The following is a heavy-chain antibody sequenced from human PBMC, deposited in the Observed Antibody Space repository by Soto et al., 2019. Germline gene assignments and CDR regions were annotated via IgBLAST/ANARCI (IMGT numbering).Heavy chain of an antibody. V-gene: IGHV3-48*02. D-gene: IGHD3-10*01. CDR3: AAGHWDFDL. CDR1: GFTFSDYK. J-gene: IGHJ2*01. Sequence: EVQLVESGGGLVQPGGSLRLSCADSGFTFSDYKMIWVRQAPGKGLEWVSYISGSGSPIYYADSVKGRFTISRDNAKTSLYLQMNSLRDEDTAVYYCAAGHWDFDLWGRGTLVTVSS. CDR2: ISGSGSPI.